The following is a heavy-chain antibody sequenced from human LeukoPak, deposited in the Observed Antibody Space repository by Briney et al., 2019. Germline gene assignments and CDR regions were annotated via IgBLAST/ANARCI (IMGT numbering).Heavy chain of an antibody. D-gene: IGHD4-17*01. V-gene: IGHV3-48*03. J-gene: IGHJ4*02. CDR2: ITSSGSTI. CDR3: ARDPAYGDYGLFDY. CDR1: GFIFSSYE. Sequence: GGSLRLSCAASGFIFSSYEMNWVRQAPGKGLEWVSYITSSGSTIYYADSVKGRFTISRDNAKNSLYLQMNSLRAEDTAVYYCARDPAYGDYGLFDYWGQGTLVTVSS.